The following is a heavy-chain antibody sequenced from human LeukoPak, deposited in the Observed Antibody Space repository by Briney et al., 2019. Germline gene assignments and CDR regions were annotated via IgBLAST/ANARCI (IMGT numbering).Heavy chain of an antibody. J-gene: IGHJ4*02. CDR1: GYTFTSYD. Sequence: ASVKVSCKASGYTFTSYDINWVRQATGQGLEWMGWMNPNSGNTGYAQKFQGRVTMTRNTSISTAYMEVSSLRSEDTAVYYCARLQSHDYGSGNDYWGQGTLVTVSS. CDR3: ARLQSHDYGSGNDY. CDR2: MNPNSGNT. D-gene: IGHD3-10*01. V-gene: IGHV1-8*01.